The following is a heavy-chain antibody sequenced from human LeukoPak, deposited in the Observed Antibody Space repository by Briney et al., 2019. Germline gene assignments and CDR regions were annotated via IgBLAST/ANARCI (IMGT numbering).Heavy chain of an antibody. Sequence: GRSLRLSCAASGFTFSSFGMHWVRQAPGKGLEWVAVIANDGKTTYYADSVKGRFTISRDNSKNTLYLQMNSLRSEDTAVYYCARDLNVEMATIGLYPWGQGTLVTVSS. D-gene: IGHD5-24*01. CDR2: IANDGKTT. CDR3: ARDLNVEMATIGLYP. J-gene: IGHJ5*02. CDR1: GFTFSSFG. V-gene: IGHV3-30*03.